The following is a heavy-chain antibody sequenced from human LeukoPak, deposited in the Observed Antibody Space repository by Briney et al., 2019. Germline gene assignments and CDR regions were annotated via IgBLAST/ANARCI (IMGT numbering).Heavy chain of an antibody. J-gene: IGHJ4*02. CDR1: GFTFYDYA. CDR3: AKSLRNGSGWASDY. CDR2: ITWSNGEI. Sequence: GGSLRLSCAASGFTFYDYAMHWVRQAPGKGLEWVSGITWSNGEIAYADSVKGRFTISRDNAKMYLQMNSLRTEDTAVYYCAKSLRNGSGWASDYWGQGTLVTVSS. D-gene: IGHD6-19*01. V-gene: IGHV3-9*01.